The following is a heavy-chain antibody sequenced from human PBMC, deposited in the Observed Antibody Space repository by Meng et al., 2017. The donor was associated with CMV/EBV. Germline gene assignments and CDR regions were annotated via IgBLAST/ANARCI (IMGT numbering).Heavy chain of an antibody. CDR1: GGSFSGYY. CDR3: ASLLGYCSSTSCPHYYYYGMDV. V-gene: IGHV4-34*01. J-gene: IGHJ6*02. Sequence: SETLSLTCAVYGGSFSGYYWSWIRQPPGKGLEWIGEINHSGSTNYNPYLKSRVTISVDTSKNQFSLKLSSVTAADTAVYYCASLLGYCSSTSCPHYYYYGMDVWGQGTTVTVSS. D-gene: IGHD2-2*03. CDR2: INHSGST.